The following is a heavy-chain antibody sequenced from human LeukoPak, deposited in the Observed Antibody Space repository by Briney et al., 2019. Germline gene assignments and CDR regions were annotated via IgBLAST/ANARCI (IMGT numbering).Heavy chain of an antibody. V-gene: IGHV4-38-2*02. Sequence: PSETLSLTCTVSGYSISNGYYWGWIRQPPGKGLQWIGSIYHSGNTYYNPSLKSRVTISVDTSKNQFSLKLSSVTAADTAVYYCARDLGHGYHDYWGQGTLVTVSS. CDR1: GYSISNGYY. J-gene: IGHJ4*02. CDR2: IYHSGNT. CDR3: ARDLGHGYHDY. D-gene: IGHD5-24*01.